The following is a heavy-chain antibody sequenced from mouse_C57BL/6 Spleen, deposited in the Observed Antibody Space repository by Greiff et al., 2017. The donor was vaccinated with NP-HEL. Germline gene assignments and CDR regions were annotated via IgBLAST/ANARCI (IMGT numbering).Heavy chain of an antibody. CDR1: GYSFTDYN. V-gene: IGHV1-39*01. J-gene: IGHJ2*01. CDR2: INPNYGTT. CDR3: ARALATVVATDFDY. D-gene: IGHD1-1*01. Sequence: VQLKQSGPELVKPGASVKISCKASGYSFTDYNMNWVKQSNGKSLEWIGVINPNYGTTSYNQKFKGKATLTVDQSSSTAYMQLNSLTSEDSAVYYCARALATVVATDFDYWGQGTTLTVSS.